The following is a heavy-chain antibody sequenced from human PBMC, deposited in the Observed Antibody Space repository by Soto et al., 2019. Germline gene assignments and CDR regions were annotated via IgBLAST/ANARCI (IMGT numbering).Heavy chain of an antibody. D-gene: IGHD3-3*01. CDR2: ISSSDSSSGSTE. CDR1: GFSCSDYY. CDR3: VREVEYWFDL. J-gene: IGHJ5*02. Sequence: PGGSLRLSCAASGFSCSDYYMSWIRQAPGKGLEWVSYISSSDSSSGSTEYYADSVKGRFTISRDNAKNSLYLQMNSLRAEDTAVYYCVREVEYWFDLWGQGTLVTVSS. V-gene: IGHV3-11*01.